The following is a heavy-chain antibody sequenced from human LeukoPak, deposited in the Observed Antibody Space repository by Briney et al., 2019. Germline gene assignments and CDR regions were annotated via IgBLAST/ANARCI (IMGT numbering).Heavy chain of an antibody. D-gene: IGHD1-26*01. CDR1: GDRVSSKNAA. V-gene: IGHV6-1*01. CDR3: TRSGGAGVIDI. Sequence: LRLSCAISGDRVSSKNAAWNWSRQSRSRGLEWLGRTYYRSKWNNGYAVSLKSRITINPDTCKNQFSLQLNSVTPEDTAVYYCTRSGGAGVIDIWGQGTVVTVAS. J-gene: IGHJ3*02. CDR2: TYYRSKWNN.